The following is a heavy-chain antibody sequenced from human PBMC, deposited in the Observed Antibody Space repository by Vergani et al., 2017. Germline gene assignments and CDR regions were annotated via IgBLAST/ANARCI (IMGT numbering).Heavy chain of an antibody. CDR3: ASGYCSSLSFYRSYFEY. Sequence: QVQLTQSGLEVKKPGASVKVSCKASVYSSITYGFTWVRQVPGQGLEWMGWISAYNGNTDYAQTFQGRVSMTTDTSTSTGYMELTTLRSDDTAVYYCASGYCSSLSFYRSYFEYWGQGTLVTVSS. D-gene: IGHD2-2*02. CDR2: ISAYNGNT. V-gene: IGHV1-18*01. CDR1: VYSSITYG. J-gene: IGHJ4*02.